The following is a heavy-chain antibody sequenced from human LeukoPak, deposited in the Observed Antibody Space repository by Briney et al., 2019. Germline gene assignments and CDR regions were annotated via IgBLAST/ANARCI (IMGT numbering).Heavy chain of an antibody. CDR3: VRLRRNSDRSYYYYYYDH. J-gene: IGHJ4*02. CDR2: INLTSSSI. D-gene: IGHD3-22*01. Sequence: GGSLRLSCAGSVYTLSSYSIHSVRQAPGKGLEWVSSINLTSSSIYYADAVGGRFTISRDNAKSSLYLQMNGLTVEDTAVYYCVRLRRNSDRSYYYYYYDHWGQGILVTVSS. CDR1: VYTLSSYS. V-gene: IGHV3-21*01.